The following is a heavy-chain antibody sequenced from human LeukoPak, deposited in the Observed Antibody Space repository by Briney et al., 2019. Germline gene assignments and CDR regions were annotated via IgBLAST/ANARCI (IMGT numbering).Heavy chain of an antibody. CDR2: INPNSGGT. Sequence: ASVKVSCKASGYTFTGYYMHWVRQAPGQGLEWMGWINPNSGGTNYAQKFQGRVTMTRDTSISTAYMELSRLRSDDTAVYYCARGDLLIYYYCGMDVWGQGTTVTVSS. J-gene: IGHJ6*02. D-gene: IGHD1-26*01. CDR1: GYTFTGYY. V-gene: IGHV1-2*02. CDR3: ARGDLLIYYYCGMDV.